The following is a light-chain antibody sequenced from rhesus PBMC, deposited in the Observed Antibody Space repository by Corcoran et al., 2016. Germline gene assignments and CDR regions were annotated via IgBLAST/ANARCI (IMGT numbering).Light chain of an antibody. CDR2: KAS. J-gene: IGKJ4*01. Sequence: DIQMTQSPSSLSASVGDRVTITCRASENVNKYLNWYQQKPGKAPKLLIYKASTLQSGVPSRFSGSGSGTDDTFTISSLQPEDVSSYYGQHGYGTPLTFGGGTKVELK. CDR3: QHGYGTPLT. CDR1: ENVNKY. V-gene: IGKV1-74*01.